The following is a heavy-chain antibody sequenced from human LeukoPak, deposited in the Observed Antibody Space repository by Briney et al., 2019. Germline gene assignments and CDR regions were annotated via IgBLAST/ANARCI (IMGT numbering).Heavy chain of an antibody. D-gene: IGHD6-13*01. J-gene: IGHJ4*02. CDR2: IYYSGST. Sequence: SQTLSLTCTVSGGPISSGGYYWSWIRQHPGKGLEWIGYIYYSGSTYYNPSLKSRVTISVDTSKYQFSLKLSSVTAADTAVYYCARGIAAAGPPLYFDYWGQGTLVTVSS. V-gene: IGHV4-31*03. CDR3: ARGIAAAGPPLYFDY. CDR1: GGPISSGGYY.